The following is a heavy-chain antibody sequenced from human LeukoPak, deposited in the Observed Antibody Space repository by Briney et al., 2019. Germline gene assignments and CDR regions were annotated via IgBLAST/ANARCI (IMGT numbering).Heavy chain of an antibody. Sequence: GGSLRLSCAASGFTFSSYAMHWVRQAPGKGLEWVAVISYDGSNKYYADSVKGRFTISRDNSKNTLYLQMNSLRAEDTAVYYCARALGYSSSSSPFDYWGQGTLVTVSS. CDR2: ISYDGSNK. CDR1: GFTFSSYA. V-gene: IGHV3-30-3*01. D-gene: IGHD6-6*01. J-gene: IGHJ4*02. CDR3: ARALGYSSSSSPFDY.